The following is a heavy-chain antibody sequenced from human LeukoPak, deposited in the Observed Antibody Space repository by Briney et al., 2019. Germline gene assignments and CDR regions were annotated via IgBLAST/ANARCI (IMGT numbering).Heavy chain of an antibody. CDR3: ARNSDTMIENFFDY. V-gene: IGHV1-69*05. Sequence: SVKVSCKASGDTFSSYAISWVRQAPGQGLEWMGGIIPIYGTANYTQKFQGRVTITTDESTNTAYMELSSLRSDDTAVYYCARNSDTMIENFFDYGGQGTLVTVSS. D-gene: IGHD3-22*01. CDR1: GDTFSSYA. J-gene: IGHJ4*02. CDR2: IIPIYGTA.